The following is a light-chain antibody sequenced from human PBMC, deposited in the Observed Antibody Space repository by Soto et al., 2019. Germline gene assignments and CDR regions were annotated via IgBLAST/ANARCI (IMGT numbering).Light chain of an antibody. CDR3: QQYDSSPRT. CDR2: GVS. J-gene: IGKJ1*01. V-gene: IGKV3-20*01. CDR1: QSVGSY. Sequence: EIVLIQSPATLSLSPGERATLSCRASQSVGSYLAWYQHKPGQAPRLLIAGVSSRAADIPDRFSGSGSGTDFTLTINRLEPEDFAVYYCQQYDSSPRTFGQGTRWIS.